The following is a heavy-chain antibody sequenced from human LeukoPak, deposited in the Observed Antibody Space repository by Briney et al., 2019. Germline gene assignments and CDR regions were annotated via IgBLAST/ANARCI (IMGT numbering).Heavy chain of an antibody. CDR3: ARNYYGSGTYYPPDY. CDR1: GYTFTSYD. D-gene: IGHD3-10*01. Sequence: ASVKVSCKASGYTFTSYDINWVRQATGHGLEWMGWMNPNSGNTGYAQKFHGSVTINRNTSISTAYMELSSLRSEDTAVYYCARNYYGSGTYYPPDYWGQGTLVTVSS. CDR2: MNPNSGNT. V-gene: IGHV1-8*03. J-gene: IGHJ4*02.